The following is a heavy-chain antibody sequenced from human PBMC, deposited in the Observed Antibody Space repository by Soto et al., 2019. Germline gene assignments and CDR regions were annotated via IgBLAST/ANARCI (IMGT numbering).Heavy chain of an antibody. CDR3: AKDHAMTTVTPTVGY. CDR1: VSTFSSYA. J-gene: IGHJ4*02. V-gene: IGHV3-23*01. CDR2: ISGSGGST. D-gene: IGHD4-17*01. Sequence: GGSLRLSCSASVSTFSSYAMSWVRQAPGKGLEWVSAISGSGGSTYYADSVKGRFTISRDNSKNTLYLQMNSLRAEDTAVYYCAKDHAMTTVTPTVGYWGQGTLVTVSS.